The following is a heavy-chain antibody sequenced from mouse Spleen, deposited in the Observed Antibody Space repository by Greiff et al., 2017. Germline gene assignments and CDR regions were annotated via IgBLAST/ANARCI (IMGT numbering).Heavy chain of an antibody. Sequence: QVQLQQSGPELVKPGASVKISCKASGYTFTDYYINWVKQRPGQGLEWIGWIFPGSGSTYYNEKFKGKATLTVDKSSSTAYMLLSSLTSEDSAVYFCARGGQLTGTYWYFDVWGAGTTVTVSS. V-gene: IGHV1-75*01. CDR1: GYTFTDYY. CDR3: ARGGQLTGTYWYFDV. D-gene: IGHD4-1*01. CDR2: IFPGSGST. J-gene: IGHJ1*01.